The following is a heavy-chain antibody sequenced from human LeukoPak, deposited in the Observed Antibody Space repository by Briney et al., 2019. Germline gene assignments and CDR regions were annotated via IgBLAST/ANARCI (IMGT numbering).Heavy chain of an antibody. Sequence: GGSLRLSCAASGFTFSSYEMNWVRQAPGKGLEWVSYISSSGSIIYYADSVKGRFTISRDNAKNSLYLQMNSLRAEDTAVYYCARGDNYDYVWGSYRYRYFDYWGQGTLVTVSS. J-gene: IGHJ4*02. CDR1: GFTFSSYE. D-gene: IGHD3-16*02. V-gene: IGHV3-48*03. CDR3: ARGDNYDYVWGSYRYRYFDY. CDR2: ISSSGSII.